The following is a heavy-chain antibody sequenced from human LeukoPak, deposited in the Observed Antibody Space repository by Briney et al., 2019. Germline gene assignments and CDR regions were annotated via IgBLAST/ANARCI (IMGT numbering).Heavy chain of an antibody. CDR1: GGTFSSYA. CDR2: IIPIFGTA. D-gene: IGHD3-9*01. V-gene: IGHV1-69*13. Sequence: SVKVSCKASGGTFSSYAISWVRQAPGRGLEWMGGIIPIFGTANYAQKFQGRVTITADESTSTAYMELSSLRSEDTAVYYCAIPNYDILTGPDLYYFDYWGQGTLVTVSS. J-gene: IGHJ4*02. CDR3: AIPNYDILTGPDLYYFDY.